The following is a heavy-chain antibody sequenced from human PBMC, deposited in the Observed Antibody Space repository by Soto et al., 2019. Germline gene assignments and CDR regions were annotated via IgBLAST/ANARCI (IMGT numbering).Heavy chain of an antibody. CDR3: GRDPELWDENVATRPSTYYYGMDV. D-gene: IGHD5-18*01. Sequence: QMQLVESGGGLVEPGGSLRLSCEASGFTFSNHYMSWVRQAPGKGLEWISYISRSGSTIYYADSIRGRFTISRDNSKXSMXLQMDSLRAEDTAMYYCGRDPELWDENVATRPSTYYYGMDVWGQGTTVTVSS. V-gene: IGHV3-11*01. CDR1: GFTFSNHY. CDR2: ISRSGSTI. J-gene: IGHJ6*02.